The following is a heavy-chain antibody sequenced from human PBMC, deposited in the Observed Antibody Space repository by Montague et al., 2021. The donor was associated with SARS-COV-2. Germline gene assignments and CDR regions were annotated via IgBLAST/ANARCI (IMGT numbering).Heavy chain of an antibody. Sequence: SQSLSLTCTVSGGSISSSSYYWGWIRQPPGQGLEWIGCIYYSGSTYYNLSLKSRVTISVYTSKNPFSLKLSSVTAADTAVYYCAGVGCQQLVRLSGMDVWGQGTTVTVSS. CDR1: GGSISSSSYY. J-gene: IGHJ6*02. CDR2: IYYSGST. D-gene: IGHD6-13*01. CDR3: AGVGCQQLVRLSGMDV. V-gene: IGHV4-39*07.